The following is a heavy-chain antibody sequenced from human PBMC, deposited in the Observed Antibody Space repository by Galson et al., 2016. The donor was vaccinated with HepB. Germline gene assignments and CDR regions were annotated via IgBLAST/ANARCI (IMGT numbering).Heavy chain of an antibody. CDR3: AKSSTPGRGGGITGKLDQ. CDR2: ITGGGDDA. J-gene: IGHJ4*02. D-gene: IGHD3-16*01. V-gene: IGHV3-23*01. CDR1: GFAFSTFS. Sequence: SLRLSCAASGFAFSTFSMTWVRRSPGKGLEWVSAITGGGDDAYYGDSVRGRFTISRDNSKNILSLKMNGLEAENPAVYYVAKSSTPGRGGGITGKLDQWGPGTLVTVSS.